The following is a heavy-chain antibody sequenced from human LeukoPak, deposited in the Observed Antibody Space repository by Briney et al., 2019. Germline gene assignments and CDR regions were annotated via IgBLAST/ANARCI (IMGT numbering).Heavy chain of an antibody. J-gene: IGHJ2*01. CDR3: ARGIPTYYYDSSGWYFDL. Sequence: PSETLPLTCAVYGGSFSGYYWRWIRQPPGKGLEWIGEINHSGSTNYNPSLKSRVTISVDTSKNQFSLKLSSVTAADTAVYYCARGIPTYYYDSSGWYFDLWGRGTLVTVSS. V-gene: IGHV4-34*01. D-gene: IGHD3-22*01. CDR2: INHSGST. CDR1: GGSFSGYY.